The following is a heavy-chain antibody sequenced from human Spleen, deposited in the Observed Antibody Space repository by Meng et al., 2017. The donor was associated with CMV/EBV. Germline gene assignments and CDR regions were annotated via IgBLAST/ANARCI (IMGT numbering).Heavy chain of an antibody. V-gene: IGHV3-23*01. D-gene: IGHD4-17*01. Sequence: ASGFTFSSYAMSWVRQAPGKGLEWVSGMSVSGGSTYYTDSVKGRFTISRDNSRNTLYLQMNSLRAEDTAVYYCAKRSVTTYWYFDLWGRGTLVTVSS. CDR3: AKRSVTTYWYFDL. CDR2: MSVSGGST. J-gene: IGHJ2*01. CDR1: GFTFSSYA.